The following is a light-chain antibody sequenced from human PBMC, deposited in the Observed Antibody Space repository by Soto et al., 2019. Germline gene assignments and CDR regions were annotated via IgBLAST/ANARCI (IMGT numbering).Light chain of an antibody. CDR2: GAS. J-gene: IGKJ1*01. CDR1: QSVSNNY. Sequence: EIVLTQSPGTLSLSPGERATLSCRASQSVSNNYLAWYQQKPGQAPRPLIYGASNRATGIPDGFSGSWSGTDFALTISRVEPGDFAVYYCQQYCRSGTFGQGTKVEIK. CDR3: QQYCRSGT. V-gene: IGKV3-20*01.